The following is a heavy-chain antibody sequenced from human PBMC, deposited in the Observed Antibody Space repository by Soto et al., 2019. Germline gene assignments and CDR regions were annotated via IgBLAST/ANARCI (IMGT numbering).Heavy chain of an antibody. Sequence: QVQLQESGPGLVKPSETLSLTCTVSGGSISGYYWSWIRQPAGKRLEWIGRIYASGNTNKNPSLKGRVPMSVDTSKNQFSLRLNSVTAADTAVYYCARVGRTRATVTTDAFDVWGQGTKVTVSS. V-gene: IGHV4-4*07. CDR1: GGSISGYY. CDR2: IYASGNT. D-gene: IGHD4-17*01. CDR3: ARVGRTRATVTTDAFDV. J-gene: IGHJ3*01.